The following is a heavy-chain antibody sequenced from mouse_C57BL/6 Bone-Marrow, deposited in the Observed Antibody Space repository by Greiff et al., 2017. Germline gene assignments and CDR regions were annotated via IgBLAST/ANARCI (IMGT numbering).Heavy chain of an antibody. V-gene: IGHV1-55*01. J-gene: IGHJ2*01. Sequence: VLLQQPGAELVKPGASVKMSCKASGYTFTSYWITWVKQRPGQGLEWIGDIYPGSGSTNYNEKFKSKSTLTVDTSSSTAYMQLNSLASEDSAVYNCERAGSYYGCWGQGTTLSVYS. CDR1: GYTFTSYW. D-gene: IGHD1-1*02. CDR2: IYPGSGST. CDR3: ERAGSYYGC.